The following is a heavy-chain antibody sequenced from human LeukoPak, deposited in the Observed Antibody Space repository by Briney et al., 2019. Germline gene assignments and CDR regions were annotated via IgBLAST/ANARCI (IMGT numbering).Heavy chain of an antibody. Sequence: GGSLRLSCAVSGITFSSYGMHWVRQAPGKGLEWVAVIWFDGSNKYYADSVKGRFTISRANSKYTVFLQMNSLRAEDTALYYCTRDAYCGGDCYRPNFDYWGQGTLVTVSS. J-gene: IGHJ4*02. CDR3: TRDAYCGGDCYRPNFDY. D-gene: IGHD2-21*01. CDR2: IWFDGSNK. V-gene: IGHV3-33*01. CDR1: GITFSSYG.